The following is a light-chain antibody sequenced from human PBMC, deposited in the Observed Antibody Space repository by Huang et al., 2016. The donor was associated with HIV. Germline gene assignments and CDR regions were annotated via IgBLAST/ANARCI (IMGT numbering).Light chain of an antibody. J-gene: IGKJ1*01. Sequence: EIVLTQSPGALSLSPGERATLSCRASQSVTSRSLAWYQHKPGQAPRLLIYVASSRATGIPDRFSGSGSGTDFTLTISRLEAEDFAVYYCQQYGSSPRTFGRGTKLEVK. V-gene: IGKV3-20*01. CDR2: VAS. CDR1: QSVTSRS. CDR3: QQYGSSPRT.